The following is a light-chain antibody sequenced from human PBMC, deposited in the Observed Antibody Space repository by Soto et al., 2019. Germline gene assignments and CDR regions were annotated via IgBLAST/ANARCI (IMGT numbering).Light chain of an antibody. CDR2: DAS. CDR3: QQYNCYSCT. J-gene: IGKJ1*01. CDR1: QSISSW. V-gene: IGKV1-5*01. Sequence: DIQMTQSPSTLSASVGDRVTITCRASQSISSWLAWYQQKPGKAPKLLIYDASSLESGVPSRFSGSGSGTEFTLTFSSLQPDDFATYYCQQYNCYSCTFGQGTKVEIK.